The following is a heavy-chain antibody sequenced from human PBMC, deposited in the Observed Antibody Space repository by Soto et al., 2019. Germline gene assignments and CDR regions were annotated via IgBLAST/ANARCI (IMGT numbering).Heavy chain of an antibody. Sequence: SVKVSCKASGGTFGSYAISWVRQAPGQGLEWMGGIIPIFGTANYAQKFQGRVTITADESTSTAYMELSSLRAEDTAVYYCAKALGITIFGVDIDYWGQGTLVTVSS. CDR1: GGTFGSYA. V-gene: IGHV1-69*13. J-gene: IGHJ4*02. CDR2: IIPIFGTA. CDR3: AKALGITIFGVDIDY. D-gene: IGHD3-3*01.